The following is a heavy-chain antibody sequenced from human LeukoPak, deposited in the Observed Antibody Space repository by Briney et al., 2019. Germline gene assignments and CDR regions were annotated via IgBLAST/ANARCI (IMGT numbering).Heavy chain of an antibody. V-gene: IGHV4-31*03. Sequence: SQTLSLTCTVSGGSISSGGYYWSWIRQHPGKGLEWIGYIYYSGSTYYHPSLKSRVTISVDTSKNQFSLKLSSVTAADTAVYYCTRALASGSFDTNWFDPWGQGTLVTVSS. CDR1: GGSISSGGYY. CDR2: IYYSGST. D-gene: IGHD3-10*01. J-gene: IGHJ5*02. CDR3: TRALASGSFDTNWFDP.